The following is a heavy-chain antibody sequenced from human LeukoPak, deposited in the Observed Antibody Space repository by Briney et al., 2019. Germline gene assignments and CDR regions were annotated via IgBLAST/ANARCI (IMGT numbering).Heavy chain of an antibody. Sequence: GESLKISCKGSGYSFTSYWIGWLRQMPGKGLEWMGIIYPGDSDTRYSPSFQGQVTISADKSINTAYLQWSSLKASDTAMYYCARRSSKILTGYYEDYWGQGTLVTVSA. CDR2: IYPGDSDT. J-gene: IGHJ4*02. CDR1: GYSFTSYW. V-gene: IGHV5-51*01. CDR3: ARRSSKILTGYYEDY. D-gene: IGHD3-9*01.